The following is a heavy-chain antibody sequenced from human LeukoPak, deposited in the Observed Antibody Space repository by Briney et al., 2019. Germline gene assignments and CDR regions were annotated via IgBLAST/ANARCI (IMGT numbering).Heavy chain of an antibody. Sequence: SETLSLTCNVSGGSISSYYWSWIRQPPGKGLEWIGYIYYSGSTNYNPSLKSRVTISVDTSKNQFSLKLSSVTAADTAVYYCARGGSGDSSGLYWGQGTLVTVSS. CDR1: GGSISSYY. J-gene: IGHJ4*02. D-gene: IGHD6-19*01. CDR3: ARGGSGDSSGLY. V-gene: IGHV4-59*01. CDR2: IYYSGST.